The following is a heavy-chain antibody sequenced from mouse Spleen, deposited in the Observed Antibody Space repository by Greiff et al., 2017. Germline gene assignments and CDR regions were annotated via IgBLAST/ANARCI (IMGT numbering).Heavy chain of an antibody. V-gene: IGHV1-26*01. D-gene: IGHD2-12*01. CDR1: GYTFTDYY. CDR2: INPNNGGT. Sequence: EVKLEESGPELVKPGASVKISCKASGYTFTDYYMNWVKQSHGKSLEWIGDINPNNGGTSYNQKFKGKATLTVDKSSSTAYMELRSLTSEDSAVYYCARKIYSYYSYGDYAMDYWGQGTSVTVSS. J-gene: IGHJ4*01. CDR3: ARKIYSYYSYGDYAMDY.